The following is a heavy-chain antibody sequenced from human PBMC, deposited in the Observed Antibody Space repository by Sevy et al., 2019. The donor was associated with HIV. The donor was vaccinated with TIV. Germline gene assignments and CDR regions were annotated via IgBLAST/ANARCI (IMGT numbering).Heavy chain of an antibody. Sequence: GGSLRLSCTASGFTFSNYAMYWVRQAPGKGLEWVAVISYDGNNKDYADSVKGQFTISRDNSKNTLYLQMNSLRADDTAVYYCASHYYDSTGYYYPLDYWGQRTLVTVSS. CDR1: GFTFSNYA. V-gene: IGHV3-30*04. J-gene: IGHJ4*02. CDR3: ASHYYDSTGYYYPLDY. D-gene: IGHD3-22*01. CDR2: ISYDGNNK.